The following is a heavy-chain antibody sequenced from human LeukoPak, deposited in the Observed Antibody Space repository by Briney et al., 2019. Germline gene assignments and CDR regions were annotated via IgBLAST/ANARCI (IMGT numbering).Heavy chain of an antibody. V-gene: IGHV4-59*01. CDR1: GGSISSYY. D-gene: IGHD3-22*01. CDR3: ARMGGDYYDSSGYYPGWFDP. CDR2: IYYSGST. J-gene: IGHJ5*02. Sequence: NPSETLSLTCTVSGGSISSYYWSWIRQPPGKGLEWIGYIYYSGSTNYNPSLKSRVTISVDTSKNQFSLKLSSVTAADTAVYYCARMGGDYYDSSGYYPGWFDPWGQGTLVTVSS.